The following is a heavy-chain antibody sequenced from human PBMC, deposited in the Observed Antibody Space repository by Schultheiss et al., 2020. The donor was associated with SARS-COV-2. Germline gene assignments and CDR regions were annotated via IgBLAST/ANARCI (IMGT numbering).Heavy chain of an antibody. CDR3: AREVEVTGRSLDL. Sequence: SETLSLTCTVSGGSVSSGSYYWSWIRQPPGKGLEWIGYIYYSGSTNYNPSLKSRVTISVDTSKNQFSLKLSSVTAADTAVYYCAREVEVTGRSLDLWGRGILVTVSS. V-gene: IGHV4-61*01. D-gene: IGHD6-19*01. CDR1: GGSVSSGSYY. J-gene: IGHJ4*02. CDR2: IYYSGST.